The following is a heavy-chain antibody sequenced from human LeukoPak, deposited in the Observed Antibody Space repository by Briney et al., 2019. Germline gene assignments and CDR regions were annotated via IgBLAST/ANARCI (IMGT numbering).Heavy chain of an antibody. J-gene: IGHJ4*02. CDR3: ARGDYVDLFDY. CDR2: IIPILGIA. V-gene: IGHV1-69*04. CDR1: GGTFSSYA. D-gene: IGHD4-17*01. Sequence: SVKVSCKASGGTFSSYAISWVRQAPGQGLEWMGRIIPILGIANYAQKFQGRVTITADKSTSTAYMELSSLRYEDTAVYYCARGDYVDLFDYWGQGTLVTVSS.